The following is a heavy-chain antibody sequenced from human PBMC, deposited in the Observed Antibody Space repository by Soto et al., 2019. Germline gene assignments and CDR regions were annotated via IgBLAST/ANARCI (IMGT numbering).Heavy chain of an antibody. CDR1: GFTFSSNY. Sequence: GGSLRLSCAASGFTFSSNYMSWVRQAPGKGLEWVSVIYSGGSTYYGDSVKGRFSISRDNSKNTLYLQMNSLRAEDTAVYYCAMTKYDSSGYYFGYWGQGTLVTVSS. J-gene: IGHJ4*02. D-gene: IGHD3-22*01. CDR3: AMTKYDSSGYYFGY. V-gene: IGHV3-66*01. CDR2: IYSGGST.